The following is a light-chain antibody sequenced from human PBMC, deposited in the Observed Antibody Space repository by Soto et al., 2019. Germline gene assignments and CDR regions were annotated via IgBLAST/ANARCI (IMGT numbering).Light chain of an antibody. V-gene: IGKV3-20*01. Sequence: EIVLTQSPGTLSLSTGESATLSCGACQSVRNHYLAWYQHNPGQAPRLLIYSASNRASGIPDRFSGSGSGTDFALTISRLEPEDFAVYYCLQYGTTPRTFGQGTKLEIK. CDR1: QSVRNHY. J-gene: IGKJ2*01. CDR2: SAS. CDR3: LQYGTTPRT.